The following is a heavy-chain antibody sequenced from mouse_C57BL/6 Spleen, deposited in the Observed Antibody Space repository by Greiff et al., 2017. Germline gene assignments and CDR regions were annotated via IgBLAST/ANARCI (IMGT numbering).Heavy chain of an antibody. J-gene: IGHJ3*01. CDR2: IYPGNSDT. Sequence: EVQLQQSGTVLARPGASVKMSCKTSGYTFPSYWMHWVKQRPGQGLEWIGAIYPGNSDTSYNQKFKGKAKLNAVTSASTAYMDLSCLTSEDSAVYYCTILLGGLAYRGQGPLVTVSA. CDR1: GYTFPSYW. D-gene: IGHD3-3*01. V-gene: IGHV1-5*01. CDR3: TILLGGLAY.